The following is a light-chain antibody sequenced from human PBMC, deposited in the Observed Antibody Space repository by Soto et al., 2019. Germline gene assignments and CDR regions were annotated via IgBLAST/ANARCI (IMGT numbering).Light chain of an antibody. CDR2: KAS. J-gene: IGKJ2*01. Sequence: DIQMTQSPSTLSASVGDRVTITCRASQSVSSWLAWYQQRPGKAPQILIYKASSLQSGVPSRFSGSGSGTEFTLTISSLHPDDFATYYCQQYYSYSSMYTFGQGTRLEIK. CDR3: QQYYSYSSMYT. CDR1: QSVSSW. V-gene: IGKV1-5*03.